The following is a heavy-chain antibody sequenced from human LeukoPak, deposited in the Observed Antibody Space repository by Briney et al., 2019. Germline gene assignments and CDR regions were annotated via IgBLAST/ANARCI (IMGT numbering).Heavy chain of an antibody. D-gene: IGHD1-1*01. CDR1: GGSFSGYY. CDR2: INHSGST. CDR3: ARNQLGFDY. V-gene: IGHV4-34*01. Sequence: SETLSLTCAVYGGSFSGYYWSWIRQPPGRGLEWIGEINHSGSTNYNPSLKSRVTISVDTSKNQFSLKLSSVTAADTAVYYCARNQLGFDYWGQGALVTVSS. J-gene: IGHJ4*02.